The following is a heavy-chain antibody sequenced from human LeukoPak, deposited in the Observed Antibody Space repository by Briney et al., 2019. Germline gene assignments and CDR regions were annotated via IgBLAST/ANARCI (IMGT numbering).Heavy chain of an antibody. CDR2: INHSGST. CDR1: GGSFSGYY. J-gene: IGHJ4*02. V-gene: IGHV4-34*01. CDR3: ARDRDYGENYFDY. D-gene: IGHD4-17*01. Sequence: SETLSLTCAVYGGSFSGYYWSWIRQPPGKGLEWIGEINHSGSTNYIPSLKSRVTISVDTSRNQFSLKLSSVTAADTAVYYCARDRDYGENYFDYWGQGTLVTVSS.